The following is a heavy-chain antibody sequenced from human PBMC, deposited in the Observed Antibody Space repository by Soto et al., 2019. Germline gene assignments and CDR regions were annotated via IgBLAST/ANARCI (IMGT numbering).Heavy chain of an antibody. J-gene: IGHJ6*02. D-gene: IGHD3-3*01. CDR1: GYTLTSYY. CDR2: INPSGGST. V-gene: IGHV1-46*01. Sequence: ASVKVSCKASGYTLTSYYMHWVRQAPGQGLEWMGIINPSGGSTSYAQKFQGRVTMTRDTSTSTVYMELSSLRSEDTAVYYCARDIVSGGDLFGVVTLYYYYGMDVWGQGTKVTVSS. CDR3: ARDIVSGGDLFGVVTLYYYYGMDV.